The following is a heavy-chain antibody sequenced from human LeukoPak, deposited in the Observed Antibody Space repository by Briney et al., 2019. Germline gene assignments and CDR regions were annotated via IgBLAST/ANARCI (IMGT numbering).Heavy chain of an antibody. Sequence: ASVKVSCKASGYTFTSYDINWVRQATGQGLEWMGWMNPNSGNTGYAQKFQGRVTMTRNTSISTAYMELSSLRSEDTAVYYCARGRIVPSYFYYDSSGYYYVWFDPWGQGTLVTVSS. V-gene: IGHV1-8*01. CDR1: GYTFTSYD. J-gene: IGHJ5*02. CDR2: MNPNSGNT. D-gene: IGHD3-22*01. CDR3: ARGRIVPSYFYYDSSGYYYVWFDP.